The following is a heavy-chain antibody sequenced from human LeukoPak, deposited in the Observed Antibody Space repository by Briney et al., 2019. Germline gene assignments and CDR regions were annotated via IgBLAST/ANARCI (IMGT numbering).Heavy chain of an antibody. CDR3: ARGPSSAFHYYYYMDV. V-gene: IGHV3-7*01. Sequence: GGTLRLSCAASGFTFSSYGMSWVRQAPGKGLEWVANIKQDGSEKYYVDSVKGRFTISRDNAKNSLYLQMNSLRAEDTAVYYCARGPSSAFHYYYYMDVWGKGTTVTISS. J-gene: IGHJ6*03. CDR2: IKQDGSEK. CDR1: GFTFSSYG.